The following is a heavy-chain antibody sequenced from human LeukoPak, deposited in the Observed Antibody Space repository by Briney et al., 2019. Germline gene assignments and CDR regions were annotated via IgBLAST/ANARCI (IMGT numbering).Heavy chain of an antibody. J-gene: IGHJ5*02. Sequence: SETLSLTCAVYVGPFSGYYWTWIRQPPGKGLEWIGSVYYSGSTYYNPSLKSRVTISVDTSKNQFSLKLSSVTAADTAVYYCARESRVARGYSYVESYNWFDPWGQGTLVTVSS. CDR3: ARESRVARGYSYVESYNWFDP. CDR2: VYYSGST. V-gene: IGHV4-34*01. CDR1: VGPFSGYY. D-gene: IGHD5-18*01.